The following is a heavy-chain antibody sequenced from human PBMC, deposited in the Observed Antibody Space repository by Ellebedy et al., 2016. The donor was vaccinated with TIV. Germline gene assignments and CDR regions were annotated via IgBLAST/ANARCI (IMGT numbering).Heavy chain of an antibody. D-gene: IGHD3-16*01. Sequence: MPSETLSLTCTVSGGSLTSHYWSWIRQSPGKGLERIGYSYHSGGTNYNPSLRSRVSISVDTSQNQFSLKMTSVTAADTAVYYCARYGGSPPNYLDSWGQGILVTVSS. CDR2: SYHSGGT. J-gene: IGHJ4*02. V-gene: IGHV4-59*11. CDR1: GGSLTSHY. CDR3: ARYGGSPPNYLDS.